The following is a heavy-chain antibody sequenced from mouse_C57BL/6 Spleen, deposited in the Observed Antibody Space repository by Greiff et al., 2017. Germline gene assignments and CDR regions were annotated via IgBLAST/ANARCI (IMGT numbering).Heavy chain of an antibody. J-gene: IGHJ2*01. CDR3: ARTAYGSSEGYYFDY. CDR1: GYTFTSYW. CDR2: IYPGSGST. V-gene: IGHV1-55*01. Sequence: QVQLQQPGAELVKPGASVKMSCKASGYTFTSYWITWVKQRPGQGLEWIGDIYPGSGSTNYNEKFKSKATLTVDTSSSTAYMQLSSLTSEDAAVYYCARTAYGSSEGYYFDYWGQGTTLTVSA. D-gene: IGHD1-1*01.